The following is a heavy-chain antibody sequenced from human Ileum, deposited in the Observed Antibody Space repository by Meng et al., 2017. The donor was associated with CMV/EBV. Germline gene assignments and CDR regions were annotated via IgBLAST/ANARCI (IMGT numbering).Heavy chain of an antibody. D-gene: IGHD3-9*01. J-gene: IGHJ4*02. CDR2: TFYKSTYYY. CDR1: VDTVSSNSFV. CDR3: ATDWVLNY. Sequence: HVVWLQSCPGLVKPSQTLLIACAMSVDTVSSNSFVSSWIRQSSSRCLEWMGRTFYKSTYYYVYAGSVKSRIIINADTSNNQLSLQLNSVTPSDTAVYYCATDWVLNYWGQGILVTVSS. V-gene: IGHV6-1*01.